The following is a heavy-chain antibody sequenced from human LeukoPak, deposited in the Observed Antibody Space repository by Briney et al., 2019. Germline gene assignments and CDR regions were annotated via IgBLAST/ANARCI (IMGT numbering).Heavy chain of an antibody. J-gene: IGHJ5*02. CDR1: GFTFGSYG. D-gene: IGHD2-8*01. Sequence: GGSLRLSCAASGFTFGSYGMHWVRQAPGKGLEWVAVIWYDGSNKYYADSVKGRFTISRDNSKNTLYLQMNSLRAEDTAVYYCARDVEYCTNGVCYFDWFDPWGQGTLVTVSS. V-gene: IGHV3-33*01. CDR3: ARDVEYCTNGVCYFDWFDP. CDR2: IWYDGSNK.